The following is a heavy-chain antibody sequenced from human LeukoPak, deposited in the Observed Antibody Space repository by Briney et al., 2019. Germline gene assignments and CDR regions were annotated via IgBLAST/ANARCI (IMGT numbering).Heavy chain of an antibody. J-gene: IGHJ4*02. Sequence: GESLKISCKGSGYSFTSYWIGWVRQMPGKGLEWMGIIYPGDSDTRYSPSFQGQVTISADKSISTAYLQWSSLKASDTAMYYCARLRRGYSSSWPLFDYWGQGTLVTVSS. CDR2: IYPGDSDT. D-gene: IGHD6-13*01. CDR3: ARLRRGYSSSWPLFDY. CDR1: GYSFTSYW. V-gene: IGHV5-51*01.